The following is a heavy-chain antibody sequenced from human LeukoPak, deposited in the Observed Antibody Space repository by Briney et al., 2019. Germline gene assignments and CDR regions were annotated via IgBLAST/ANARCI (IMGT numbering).Heavy chain of an antibody. J-gene: IGHJ5*02. Sequence: SGTLSLTCAVSGGSISSSNWWSWVRQPPGKGLEWIGEIYHSGATNYNPSLKTRVTILVDKSKNHFSLKLSSVTAADTAVYYCARHGNDIVVVWFDPWGQGTLVTVSS. CDR1: GGSISSSNW. V-gene: IGHV4-4*02. CDR2: IYHSGAT. D-gene: IGHD2-2*01. CDR3: ARHGNDIVVVWFDP.